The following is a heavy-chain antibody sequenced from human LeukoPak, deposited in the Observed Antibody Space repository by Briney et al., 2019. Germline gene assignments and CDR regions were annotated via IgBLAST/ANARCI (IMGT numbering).Heavy chain of an antibody. D-gene: IGHD6-13*01. J-gene: IGHJ4*02. Sequence: QAGGSLRLSCAASGFTFSTSAMSWVRQAPGKGLEWVSGISESGDKTYYTDSVKGRFTISRDNSKNTLFLQMNSLRGEDTAVYYCARAKMPGIQTAGRVNYFEFWGQGTLVTVSS. V-gene: IGHV3-23*01. CDR3: ARAKMPGIQTAGRVNYFEF. CDR2: ISESGDKT. CDR1: GFTFSTSA.